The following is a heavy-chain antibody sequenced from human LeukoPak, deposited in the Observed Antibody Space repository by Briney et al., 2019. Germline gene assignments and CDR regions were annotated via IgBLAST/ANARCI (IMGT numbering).Heavy chain of an antibody. CDR2: IYTSGST. J-gene: IGHJ5*02. CDR1: GGSISSGSYY. Sequence: NPSETLSLTCTVSGGSISSGSYYWSWIRQPAGKGLEWIGRIYTSGSTNYNPSLKSRVTMSVDTSKNQFSLKLSSVTAADTAVYYCASQQTGDIVVVPAAYTPWGQGTLVTVSS. CDR3: ASQQTGDIVVVPAAYTP. V-gene: IGHV4-61*02. D-gene: IGHD2-2*01.